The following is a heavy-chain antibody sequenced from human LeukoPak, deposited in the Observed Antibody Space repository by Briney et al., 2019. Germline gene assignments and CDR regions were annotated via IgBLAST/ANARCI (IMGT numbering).Heavy chain of an antibody. CDR2: ISGSSSTI. D-gene: IGHD3-3*01. CDR3: ARMHDDFWSGYPGAFDI. CDR1: GFTFSSYT. V-gene: IGHV3-48*04. J-gene: IGHJ3*02. Sequence: GGSLRLSCAASGFTFSSYTMNWVRQAPGKGLEWVSYISGSSSTIYYADSVKGRFTISRDNAKNSLYLQMNSLRAEDTAVYYCARMHDDFWSGYPGAFDIWGQGTMVTVSS.